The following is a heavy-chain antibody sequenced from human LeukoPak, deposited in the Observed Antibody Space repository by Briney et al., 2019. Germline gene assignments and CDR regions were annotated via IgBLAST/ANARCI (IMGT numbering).Heavy chain of an antibody. J-gene: IGHJ4*02. D-gene: IGHD3-3*01. Sequence: GGSLRLSCAASGFTFSTYSMTWVRQAPGKGLEWVSYIGSRSSTIYYADSVKGRFTISRDNAKNSLYLQMNSLRAEDTAVYYCAREHDFWKPLDYWGQGTLVTVSS. CDR2: IGSRSSTI. CDR1: GFTFSTYS. V-gene: IGHV3-48*01. CDR3: AREHDFWKPLDY.